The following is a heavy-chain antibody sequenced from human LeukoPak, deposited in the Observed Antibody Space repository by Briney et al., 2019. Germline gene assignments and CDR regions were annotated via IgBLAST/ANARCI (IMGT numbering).Heavy chain of an antibody. Sequence: GGSLRLSCAASGFTFSSYEMNWVRQAPGKGLEWVSYISSSGSAIYYADSVKGRFTISRDNAEDSLYLQMNNLRADDTAVYYCARDAGYSSSWFYALDIWGQGTMVTVSS. CDR2: ISSSGSAI. V-gene: IGHV3-48*03. CDR3: ARDAGYSSSWFYALDI. D-gene: IGHD6-13*01. CDR1: GFTFSSYE. J-gene: IGHJ3*02.